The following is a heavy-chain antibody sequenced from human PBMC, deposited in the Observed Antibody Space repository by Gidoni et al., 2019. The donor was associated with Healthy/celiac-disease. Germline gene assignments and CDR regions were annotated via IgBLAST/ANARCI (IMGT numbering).Heavy chain of an antibody. CDR1: GFTVRSNY. CDR2: IYSGGST. Sequence: EVQLVESGGGLIQPGGSLRLSCAASGFTVRSNYMSWVRQAPGKGLEWVSVIYSGGSTYYADSVKGRFTISRDNSKNTLYLQMNSLRAEDTAVYYCARALDVGYYDSSGYLFDYWGQGTLVTVSS. V-gene: IGHV3-53*01. J-gene: IGHJ4*02. D-gene: IGHD3-22*01. CDR3: ARALDVGYYDSSGYLFDY.